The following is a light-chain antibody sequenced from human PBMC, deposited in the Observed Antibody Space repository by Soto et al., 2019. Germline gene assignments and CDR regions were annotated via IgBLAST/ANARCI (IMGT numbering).Light chain of an antibody. J-gene: IGKJ1*01. Sequence: EMVLTQSPGPLSLSPGERATLSCRASQSVSSTYLAWYQQKHGQAPRLLIHATSSRDTGIPDRFSGSGSGTDFTLAISRLEPEDFAVYYCHQYSYSSLTFGHGTKVEIK. CDR3: HQYSYSSLT. V-gene: IGKV3-20*01. CDR1: QSVSSTY. CDR2: ATS.